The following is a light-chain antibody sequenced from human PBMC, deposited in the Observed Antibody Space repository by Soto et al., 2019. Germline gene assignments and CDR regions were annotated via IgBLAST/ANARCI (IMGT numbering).Light chain of an antibody. CDR1: QSVSSN. Sequence: EIVMTQSAGTLSVSPGEIATLSCRASQSVSSNLAWYQQKPGQAPRLLLYVASTRATGIPARFSGSRSGIEFTLTISSLQSEDFGVYYCQQYNNWPRPFGQGTKVEIK. CDR3: QQYNNWPRP. J-gene: IGKJ1*01. CDR2: VAS. V-gene: IGKV3-15*01.